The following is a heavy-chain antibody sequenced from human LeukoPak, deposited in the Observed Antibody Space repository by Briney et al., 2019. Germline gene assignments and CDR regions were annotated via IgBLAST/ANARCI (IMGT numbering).Heavy chain of an antibody. CDR1: GFTVSSNY. CDR2: IFGGGGT. Sequence: PGGSLRLSCAAFGFTVSSNYMSWVRQAPGKGLEWVSVIFGGGGTYYGDSVRGRFTISRDNAKNSLYLQMNSLRAEDTAVYYCARGRYFDLWGRGTLVTVSS. CDR3: ARGRYFDL. J-gene: IGHJ2*01. V-gene: IGHV3-53*01.